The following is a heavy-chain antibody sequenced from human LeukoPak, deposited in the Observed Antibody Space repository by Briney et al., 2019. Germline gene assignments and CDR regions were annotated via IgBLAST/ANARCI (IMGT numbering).Heavy chain of an antibody. CDR1: GGTFSSYA. CDR3: ARVAAAGTQWDY. Sequence: VASVKVSCKASGGTFSSYAISWVRQAPGQGLEWMGGIIPIFGTANYAQKFQGRVTITADESTSTAYMELSSLRSDDTAVYYCARVAAAGTQWDYWGQGTLVTVSS. CDR2: IIPIFGTA. V-gene: IGHV1-69*01. D-gene: IGHD6-13*01. J-gene: IGHJ4*02.